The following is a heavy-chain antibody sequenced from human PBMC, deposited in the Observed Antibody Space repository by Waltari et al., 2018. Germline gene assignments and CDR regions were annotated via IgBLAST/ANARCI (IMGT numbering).Heavy chain of an antibody. CDR1: GFTFSSYS. V-gene: IGHV3-48*04. CDR3: ARDHGSYYGY. CDR2: ISSSSSTI. D-gene: IGHD1-26*01. J-gene: IGHJ4*02. Sequence: EVQLVESGGGLVQPGGSLRRTCAASGFTFSSYSMNWVRQAPGKGLEWVSYISSSSSTIYYADSVKGRFTISRDNAKNSLYLQMNSLRAEDTAVYYCARDHGSYYGYWGQGTLVTVSS.